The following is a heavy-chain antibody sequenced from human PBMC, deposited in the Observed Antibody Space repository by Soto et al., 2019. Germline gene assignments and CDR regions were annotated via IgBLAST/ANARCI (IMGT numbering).Heavy chain of an antibody. CDR2: INHSGST. CDR3: ARAPTTTVTTSYRYFDL. CDR1: GGSFSGYY. J-gene: IGHJ2*01. Sequence: QVQLQQWGAGLLKPSETLSLTCAVYGGSFSGYYWSWIRQPPGKGLEWIGEINHSGSTNYNPSLKSRVTISVDTSKNQFSLKLSSVTAADTAVYYCARAPTTTVTTSYRYFDLWGRGTLVTVSS. V-gene: IGHV4-34*01. D-gene: IGHD4-17*01.